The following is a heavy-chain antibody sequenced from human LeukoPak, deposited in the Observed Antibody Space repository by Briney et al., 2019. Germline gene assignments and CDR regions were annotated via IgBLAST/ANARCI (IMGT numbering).Heavy chain of an antibody. CDR1: GFTLSSYW. J-gene: IGHJ4*02. D-gene: IGHD1-1*01. CDR2: IKQDGSEK. V-gene: IGHV3-7*03. CDR3: VRGGGTFDN. Sequence: GGSLRLSCAASGFTLSSYWMSWVRQAPGKGLESVANIKQDGSEKYYVDSVMGRFTISRDNAKTSLYLQMDSLRAEDTAVYFCVRGGGTFDNWGQGTLVTVSS.